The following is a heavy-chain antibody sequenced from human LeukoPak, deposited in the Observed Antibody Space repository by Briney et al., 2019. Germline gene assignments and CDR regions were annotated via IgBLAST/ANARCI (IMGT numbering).Heavy chain of an antibody. Sequence: SGGSLRLSCAASGFTFSSYGMSWVRQAPGKGLEWVSAISGSGGSTYYADSVKGRFTISRDNSKNTLYLQMNSLRAEDTAVYYCAKDQGRRGRITMIVVVITALLDWGQGTLVTVSS. CDR1: GFTFSSYG. V-gene: IGHV3-23*01. J-gene: IGHJ4*02. CDR2: ISGSGGST. CDR3: AKDQGRRGRITMIVVVITALLD. D-gene: IGHD3-22*01.